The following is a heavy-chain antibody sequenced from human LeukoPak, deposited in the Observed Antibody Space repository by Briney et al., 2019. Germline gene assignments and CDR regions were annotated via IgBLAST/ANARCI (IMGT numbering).Heavy chain of an antibody. V-gene: IGHV1-24*01. D-gene: IGHD5-18*01. CDR3: AKAQLYYFDY. CDR2: FDPEDGET. J-gene: IGHJ4*02. CDR1: GYSLTELS. Sequence: ASVTVSCKVSGYSLTELSMHWARQAPGKGLEWMGGFDPEDGETIYAQKFQGRVTMTEDTSTDTAYMELSSLRAEDTAVYYCAKAQLYYFDYWGQGTLVTVSS.